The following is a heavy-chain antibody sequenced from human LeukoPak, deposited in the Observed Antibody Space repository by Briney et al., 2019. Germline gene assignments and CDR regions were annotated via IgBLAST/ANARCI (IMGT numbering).Heavy chain of an antibody. CDR3: ASGRYSSSWYASYNWFDP. D-gene: IGHD6-13*01. CDR2: IYHSGST. V-gene: IGHV4-34*01. Sequence: SETLSLTRGVYGGSFSAYYWSWIRQPPGKGLEWIGDIYHSGSTNYNPSLKSRVTISVDTSKNQFSLKLSSVTAADTAVYYCASGRYSSSWYASYNWFDPWGQGTLVTVSS. J-gene: IGHJ5*02. CDR1: GGSFSAYY.